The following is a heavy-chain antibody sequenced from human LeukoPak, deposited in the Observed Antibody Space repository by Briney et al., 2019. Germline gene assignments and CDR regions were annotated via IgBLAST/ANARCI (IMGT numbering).Heavy chain of an antibody. CDR1: GFTFSTYS. CDR2: ITSRSSYI. J-gene: IGHJ6*03. V-gene: IGHV3-21*01. D-gene: IGHD6-13*01. Sequence: GGSLRLSCAVSGFTFSTYSMNWVRQAPGKGLERVSSITSRSSYIYYADSVRGRFTISRDDARNSLYLQMNSLRAEDTAVYYCSRGRATSSWVYYYMDVWGKGTTVTVSS. CDR3: SRGRATSSWVYYYMDV.